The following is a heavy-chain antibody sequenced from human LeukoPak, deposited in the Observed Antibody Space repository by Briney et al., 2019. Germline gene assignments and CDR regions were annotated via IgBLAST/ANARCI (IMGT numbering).Heavy chain of an antibody. CDR1: GYTFTGYY. CDR2: INPSGGST. CDR3: ARLNVDTAMVKWYYYYMDV. Sequence: GASVKVSCKASGYTFTGYYMHWVRQAPGQGLEWMGIINPSGGSTSYAQKFQGRVTMTRDMSTSTVYMELSSLRSEDTAVYYCARLNVDTAMVKWYYYYMDVWGKGTTVTVSS. J-gene: IGHJ6*03. D-gene: IGHD5-18*01. V-gene: IGHV1-46*01.